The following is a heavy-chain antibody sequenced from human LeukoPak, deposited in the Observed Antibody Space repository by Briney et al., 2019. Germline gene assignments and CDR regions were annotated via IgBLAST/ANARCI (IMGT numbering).Heavy chain of an antibody. V-gene: IGHV4-59*08. CDR3: ARHQRYSYGGAYNWFDP. J-gene: IGHJ5*02. D-gene: IGHD5-18*01. Sequence: SETLSLTCTVSGGSISSYYWSWIRQPPGKGLEWIGYIYYSGSTNYNPSLKSRVTISVDTSKNQFSLKLSSVTAADTAVYYCARHQRYSYGGAYNWFDPWGQGTLVTVSS. CDR1: GGSISSYY. CDR2: IYYSGST.